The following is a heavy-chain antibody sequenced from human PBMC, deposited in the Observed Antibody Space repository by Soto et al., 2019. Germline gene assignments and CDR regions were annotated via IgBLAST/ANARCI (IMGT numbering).Heavy chain of an antibody. V-gene: IGHV4-30-4*01. CDR3: ARRLGANYYYYAMDV. CDR1: GGSISSGDYY. CDR2: IYFSGST. J-gene: IGHJ6*02. D-gene: IGHD5-12*01. Sequence: LSLTCTVSGGSISSGDYYWSWIRQPPGKGLEWIGYIYFSGSTYYNPSLTSRLTISLDTSKNQFSLNLSSVTAADTALYYCARRLGANYYYYAMDVWGQGTTVTVSS.